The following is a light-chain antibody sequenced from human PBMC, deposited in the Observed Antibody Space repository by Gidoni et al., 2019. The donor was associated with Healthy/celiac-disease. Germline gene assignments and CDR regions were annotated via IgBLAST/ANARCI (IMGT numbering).Light chain of an antibody. V-gene: IGLV3-1*01. CDR3: QAWDSSTVV. CDR2: QDS. J-gene: IGLJ2*01. CDR1: KLGDKY. Sequence: SYELTQPPSVSVSPGPTASITCSGDKLGDKYACWYQQKPGQSPVLVIYQDSKRTSGIPERFSGSNSGNTATLTISGTQAMDEADYYCQAWDSSTVVFGGGTKLTVL.